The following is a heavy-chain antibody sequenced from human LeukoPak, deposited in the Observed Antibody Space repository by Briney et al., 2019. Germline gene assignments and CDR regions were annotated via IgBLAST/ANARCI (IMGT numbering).Heavy chain of an antibody. D-gene: IGHD4-17*01. J-gene: IGHJ4*02. Sequence: GGSLRPSCSASGFAFSGFAMGWVRRAPGKGLGGVSSISGSGGNTYSADSVEGRFTISRDNSKSTLYLQMNSLRAEDTALYYCARGRGGDYVPSRFDDWGQGTLVTVSS. CDR2: ISGSGGNT. CDR3: ARGRGGDYVPSRFDD. V-gene: IGHV3-23*01. CDR1: GFAFSGFA.